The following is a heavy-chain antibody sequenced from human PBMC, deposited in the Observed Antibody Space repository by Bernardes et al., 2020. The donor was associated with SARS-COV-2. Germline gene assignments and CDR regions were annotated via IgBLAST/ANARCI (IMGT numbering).Heavy chain of an antibody. D-gene: IGHD6-19*01. Sequence: TLSLTCAVYGGSFSGYYWSWIRQPPGKGLEWIGEINHSGSTKYNPSLKSRVTISVDTSKNQFSLKLSSVTAADTAVYYCARGNYSSGWYGLRYWFDPWGQGTLVTVSS. CDR1: GGSFSGYY. J-gene: IGHJ5*02. CDR3: ARGNYSSGWYGLRYWFDP. V-gene: IGHV4-34*01. CDR2: INHSGST.